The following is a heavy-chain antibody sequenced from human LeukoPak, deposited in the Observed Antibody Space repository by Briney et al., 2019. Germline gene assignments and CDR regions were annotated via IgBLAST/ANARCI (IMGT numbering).Heavy chain of an antibody. CDR1: GGSISSYY. CDR2: IYYSGST. Sequence: SETLSLTCTVSGGSISSYYWSWIRQPPGKGLEWIGYIYYSGSTNYNPSLKSRVTISVDTSKNQFSLKLSSVTAADTAVYYCARDSSGRDGYNFVLDYWGQETLVTVSS. J-gene: IGHJ4*02. V-gene: IGHV4-59*01. CDR3: ARDSSGRDGYNFVLDY. D-gene: IGHD5-24*01.